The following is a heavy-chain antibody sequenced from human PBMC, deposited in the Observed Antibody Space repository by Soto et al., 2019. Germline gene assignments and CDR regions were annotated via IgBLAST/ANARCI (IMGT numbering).Heavy chain of an antibody. J-gene: IGHJ4*02. CDR2: IWYDGSNK. V-gene: IGHV3-33*01. Sequence: QVQLVESGGGVVQPGRSLRLSCAASGFTFSSYGMHWVRQAPGKGLEWVAVIWYDGSNKYYADSVKGRFTIARDNSKNSLYLNMNSLRAEDTAVYYCARFEFADWGQGTLVTVSS. CDR3: ARFEFAD. CDR1: GFTFSSYG.